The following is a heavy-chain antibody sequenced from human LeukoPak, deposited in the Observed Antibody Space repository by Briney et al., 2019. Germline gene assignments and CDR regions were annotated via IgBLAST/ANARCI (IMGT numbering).Heavy chain of an antibody. CDR2: IYYSGST. Sequence: TSETLSLTCTASGGSISSYYWSWIRQPPGKGLEWIGYIYYSGSTNYNPSLKSRVTISVDTSKNQFSLKLSSVTAADTAVYYCARGASSWYPYYYYYMDVWGKGTTVTVSS. V-gene: IGHV4-59*01. J-gene: IGHJ6*03. D-gene: IGHD6-13*01. CDR3: ARGASSWYPYYYYYMDV. CDR1: GGSISSYY.